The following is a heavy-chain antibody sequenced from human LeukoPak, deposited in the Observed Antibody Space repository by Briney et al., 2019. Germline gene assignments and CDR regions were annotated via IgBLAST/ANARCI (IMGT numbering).Heavy chain of an antibody. D-gene: IGHD6-25*01. V-gene: IGHV3-21*01. CDR3: ARDLRAAAATGTNFDY. J-gene: IGHJ4*02. CDR2: ISSSSSYI. Sequence: PGGSLRLSCAASGFIFSNYNMNWVRQAPGKGLEWVSSISSSSSYIYYADSVKGRFTISRDNAKNTQYLQMNSLRAEDTAVYYCARDLRAAAATGTNFDYWGRGTLVTVSS. CDR1: GFIFSNYN.